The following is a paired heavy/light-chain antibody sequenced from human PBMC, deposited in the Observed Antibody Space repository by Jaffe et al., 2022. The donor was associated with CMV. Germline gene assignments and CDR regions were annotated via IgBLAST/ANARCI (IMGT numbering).Heavy chain of an antibody. CDR1: GGSIGRDY. V-gene: IGHV4-59*08. D-gene: IGHD3-16*01. Sequence: QVQLQESGPGLVKPSETLSLTCRVSGGSIGRDYWSWIRQPPGKGLEWIGYIYYKGSTDYNPSLKSRVAISLDTPETQISLKLTSVTAADTAVYYCARHGGVAHGGIDFWGQGILVTVSS. J-gene: IGHJ4*02. CDR2: IYYKGST. CDR3: ARHGGVAHGGIDF.
Light chain of an antibody. CDR2: EVA. J-gene: IGLJ3*02. V-gene: IGLV2-23*02. CDR3: CSYSQSVSFL. Sequence: HSALTQPASVSGSPGQSITISCTGTNSDVGNYDFVSWYQQHPGKAPKLIIYEVAERPSGVSDRFSGSKSDNTASLTISGLQAEDEADYYCCSYSQSVSFLFGGGTKLTVL. CDR1: NSDVGNYDF.